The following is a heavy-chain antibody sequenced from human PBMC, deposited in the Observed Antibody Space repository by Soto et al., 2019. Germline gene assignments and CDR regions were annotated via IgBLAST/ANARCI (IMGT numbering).Heavy chain of an antibody. CDR2: MSDSGSTI. J-gene: IGHJ4*02. V-gene: IGHV3-11*01. CDR1: GFTSSDYY. D-gene: IGHD6-13*01. Sequence: GGSLRLSCAASGFTSSDYYMSWIRQAPGKGLEWLSYMSDSGSTIYYADSVRGRFTISRDNAKNSLYLEMNNLSVEDSAMYYCARYVAALDYWGRGTLVTVSS. CDR3: ARYVAALDY.